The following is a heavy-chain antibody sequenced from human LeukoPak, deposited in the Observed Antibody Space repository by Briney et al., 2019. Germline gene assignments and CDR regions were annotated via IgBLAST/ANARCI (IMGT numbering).Heavy chain of an antibody. CDR1: GFTFSSYS. J-gene: IGHJ4*02. D-gene: IGHD3-22*01. Sequence: KTGGSLRLSCAAPGFTFSSYSMNWVRPAPGKGPEWVSSIINSSSYIYYADSVKGRFTISRDNAKNSLYLQMNSLRAEDTAVYYCARDGAYYYDSSGYYFRDYWGQGTLVTVSS. CDR3: ARDGAYYYDSSGYYFRDY. V-gene: IGHV3-21*01. CDR2: IINSSSYI.